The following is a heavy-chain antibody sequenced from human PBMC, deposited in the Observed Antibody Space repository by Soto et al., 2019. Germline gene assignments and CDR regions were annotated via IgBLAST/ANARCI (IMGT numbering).Heavy chain of an antibody. CDR3: ARDRFITMVRGVISPSDY. D-gene: IGHD3-10*01. Sequence: QVQLVESGGGVVQPGRSLRLSCAASGFTFSSYGMRWVRQAPGKGLEWVAVIWYDGSNKYYADSVKGRFTISRDNSKNTLYLQMNSLRAEDTAVYYCARDRFITMVRGVISPSDYWGQGTLVTVSS. V-gene: IGHV3-33*01. J-gene: IGHJ4*02. CDR2: IWYDGSNK. CDR1: GFTFSSYG.